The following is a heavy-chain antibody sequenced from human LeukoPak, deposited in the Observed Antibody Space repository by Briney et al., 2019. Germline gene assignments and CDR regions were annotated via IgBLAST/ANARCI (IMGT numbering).Heavy chain of an antibody. J-gene: IGHJ4*02. D-gene: IGHD4-17*01. V-gene: IGHV3-23*01. CDR3: SFGRIGTVTTPFDY. CDR1: GFSFGSHP. Sequence: GGSLRLSCAASGFSFGSHPMNWVRQAPGKGLEWVSGITGSGDYTYYIDSVQGRFTISRDNSKNTLFLQMNSLRAEDTAVYYCSFGRIGTVTTPFDYWGQGTLVTVSS. CDR2: ITGSGDYT.